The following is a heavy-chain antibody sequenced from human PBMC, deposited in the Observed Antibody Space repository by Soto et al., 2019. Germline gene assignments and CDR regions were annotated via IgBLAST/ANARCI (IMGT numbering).Heavy chain of an antibody. D-gene: IGHD2-2*02. CDR3: AKGRGYCSSTSCYTAGTEYFQH. V-gene: IGHV1-18*01. Sequence: QVQLVQSGAEVKKPGASVKVSCKASGYTFTSYRISWVRQAPGQGLEWMGWISAYNGNTNYAQKLQGRVTMTTDTSTSTAYMELRSLRSDDTAVYHCAKGRGYCSSTSCYTAGTEYFQHWGQGTLVTVSS. CDR1: GYTFTSYR. J-gene: IGHJ1*01. CDR2: ISAYNGNT.